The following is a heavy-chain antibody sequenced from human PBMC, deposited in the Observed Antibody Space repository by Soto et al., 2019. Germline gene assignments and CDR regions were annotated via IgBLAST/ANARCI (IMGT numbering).Heavy chain of an antibody. CDR1: GGSISSGGYY. D-gene: IGHD3-22*01. Sequence: SETLSLTCTVSGGSISSGGYYWSWIRQHPGKGLEWIGYIYYSGSTYYNPSLKSRVTISVDTSKNQFSLKLSSVTAADTAVYYCARRGGGYDSSGYYYWFDPWGQGTLVTAPQ. CDR3: ARRGGGYDSSGYYYWFDP. V-gene: IGHV4-31*03. J-gene: IGHJ5*02. CDR2: IYYSGST.